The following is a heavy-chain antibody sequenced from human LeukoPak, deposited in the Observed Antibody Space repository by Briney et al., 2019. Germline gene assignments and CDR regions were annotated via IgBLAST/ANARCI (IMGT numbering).Heavy chain of an antibody. Sequence: ASVKVSCNASGYTFTSYDINWVRQATGQGFEWMGWMNPNSGNTGYAQKFQGRVTITRNTSISTAYMELSSLRSEDTAVYYCAREAYDIWSFDPWVQGTLVTVSS. CDR2: MNPNSGNT. CDR1: GYTFTSYD. V-gene: IGHV1-8*03. J-gene: IGHJ5*02. CDR3: AREAYDIWSFDP. D-gene: IGHD3-9*01.